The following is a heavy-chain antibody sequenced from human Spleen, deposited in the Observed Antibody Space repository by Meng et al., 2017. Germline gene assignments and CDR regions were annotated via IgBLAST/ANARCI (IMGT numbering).Heavy chain of an antibody. D-gene: IGHD2-2*01. CDR3: ARGLPWFDP. CDR1: GGSISNSNYY. Sequence: GSLRLSCTVSGGSISNSNYYWGWIRQPPGKGLEWIGSLYSSGSTYYNPSLKSRLIISLDTSKNQFSLKLVSVTAADTAVYYCARGLPWFDPWGQGTLVTVSS. J-gene: IGHJ5*02. CDR2: LYSSGST. V-gene: IGHV4-39*07.